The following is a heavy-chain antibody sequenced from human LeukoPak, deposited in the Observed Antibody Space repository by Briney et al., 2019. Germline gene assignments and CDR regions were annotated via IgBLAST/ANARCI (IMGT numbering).Heavy chain of an antibody. CDR1: GFIFSDYA. J-gene: IGHJ6*04. V-gene: IGHV3-48*03. D-gene: IGHD3-10*02. CDR2: ISSSGSTI. Sequence: SGGSLRLSCAASGFIFSDYAMHWVRQAPGKGLEWVSYISSSGSTIYYADSVKGRFTISRDNAKNSLYLQMNSLRAEDTAVYYCAELGITMIGGVWGKGTTVTISS. CDR3: AELGITMIGGV.